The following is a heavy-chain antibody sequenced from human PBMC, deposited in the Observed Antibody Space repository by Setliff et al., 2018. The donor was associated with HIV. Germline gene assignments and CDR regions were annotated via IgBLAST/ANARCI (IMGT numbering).Heavy chain of an antibody. CDR1: GFTFSTHA. Sequence: GGSLRLSCGASGFTFSTHAMHWVRQAPGKGLEWVSVISYDGSRTYYADSVKGRFTISRDNPKNTLYLQMNSLRTEDTAVYYCATGAYCSGGSCYQHLDYWGQGTLVTVSS. D-gene: IGHD2-15*01. CDR2: ISYDGSRT. J-gene: IGHJ4*02. CDR3: ATGAYCSGGSCYQHLDY. V-gene: IGHV3-30*11.